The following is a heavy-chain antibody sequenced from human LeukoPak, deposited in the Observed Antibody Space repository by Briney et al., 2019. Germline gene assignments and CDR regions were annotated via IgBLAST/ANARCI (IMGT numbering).Heavy chain of an antibody. J-gene: IGHJ4*02. CDR1: GFTFSNAW. D-gene: IGHD5-18*01. CDR2: TKSKTDGGTT. Sequence: GGSLRLSCAASGFTFSNAWMSWVRQAPGKGLEWVGRTKSKTDGGTTDHAAPVKGRFTISRDDSKNTLYLQMNSLKTEDTAVYYCTTDWVRGTAMVLPLDYWGQGTLVTVSS. V-gene: IGHV3-15*01. CDR3: TTDWVRGTAMVLPLDY.